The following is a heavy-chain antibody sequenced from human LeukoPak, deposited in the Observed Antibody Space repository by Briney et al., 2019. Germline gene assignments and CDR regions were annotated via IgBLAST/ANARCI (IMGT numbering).Heavy chain of an antibody. J-gene: IGHJ2*01. CDR3: TRPVTGYCYFDL. D-gene: IGHD1-14*01. V-gene: IGHV3-73*01. CDR2: IRSKANSYAT. CDR1: GFSFSGSA. Sequence: GGSLRLSCAASGFSFSGSAMHWVRQASGKGLEWVGRIRSKANSYATAYAASVKGRCTISRDDSKNTAYLQMNSLKTEDTAVYYCTRPVTGYCYFDLWGRGTLVTVSS.